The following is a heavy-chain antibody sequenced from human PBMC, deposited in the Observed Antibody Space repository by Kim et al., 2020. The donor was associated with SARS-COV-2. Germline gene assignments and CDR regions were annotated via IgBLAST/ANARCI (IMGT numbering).Heavy chain of an antibody. D-gene: IGHD1-26*01. CDR2: TYYSSKWYN. V-gene: IGHV6-1*01. CDR1: GDSVSSNGAA. J-gene: IGHJ5*02. Sequence: SQTLSLTCAISGDSVSSNGAAWNWIRQSPSGGLEWLGRTYYSSKWYNDYAVSVKGRITINPDTSKNQFSLQLNSVTPEDTAVYYCARDSAPSRIAGATSWFDPWGQGTLVTVSS. CDR3: ARDSAPSRIAGATSWFDP.